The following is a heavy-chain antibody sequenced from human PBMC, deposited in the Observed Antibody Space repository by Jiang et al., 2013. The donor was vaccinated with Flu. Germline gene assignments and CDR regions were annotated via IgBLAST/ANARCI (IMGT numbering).Heavy chain of an antibody. J-gene: IGHJ5*02. D-gene: IGHD3-9*01. CDR3: ARARPLLRYFDWTNWFDP. V-gene: IGHV4-39*01. Sequence: GSGLVKPSETLSLTCTVSGGSISSSSYYWGWIRQPPGKGLEWIGSIYYSGSTYYNPSLKSRVTISVDTSKNQFSLKLSSVTAADTAVYYCARARPLLRYFDWTNWFDPWGQGTLVTVS. CDR2: IYYSGST. CDR1: GGSISSSSYY.